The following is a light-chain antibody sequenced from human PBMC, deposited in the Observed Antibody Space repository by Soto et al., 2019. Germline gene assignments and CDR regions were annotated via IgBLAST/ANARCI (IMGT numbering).Light chain of an antibody. J-gene: IGKJ4*01. CDR3: QQYNNWLT. CDR1: PSVSSS. Sequence: MTQSAATLSVSPGLRATLSCGASPSVSSSLACYQKYPGQDPRLLIYGASTMTTGVPAMFSGVASRIEFTLTISTLQSEDFGVYYCQQYNNWLTFGGGTKVDIK. CDR2: GAS. V-gene: IGKV3-15*01.